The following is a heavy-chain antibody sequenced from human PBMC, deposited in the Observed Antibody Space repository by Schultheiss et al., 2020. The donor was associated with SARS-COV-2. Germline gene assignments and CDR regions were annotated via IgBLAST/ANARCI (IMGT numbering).Heavy chain of an antibody. V-gene: IGHV3-53*04. CDR3: ARVVAQGLVYYYYYMDV. D-gene: IGHD6-19*01. Sequence: GGSLRLSCAASGFTFSSYSMNWVRQAPGKGLEWVSLIYSGGSTYYADSVKGRFTISRHNSKNTLYLQMNSLRAEDTAVYYCARVVAQGLVYYYYYMDVWGKGTTVTVSS. CDR1: GFTFSSYS. CDR2: IYSGGST. J-gene: IGHJ6*03.